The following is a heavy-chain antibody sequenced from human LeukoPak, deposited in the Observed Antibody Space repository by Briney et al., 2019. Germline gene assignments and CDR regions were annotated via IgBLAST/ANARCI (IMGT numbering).Heavy chain of an antibody. Sequence: SETLSLTCAVYGGSFSGYYWSWLRQPPGKGLEWIGEINHSGSTNYNPSLKSRVTISVDTSKNQFSLKLSSVTAADTAVYYCARNRGWYITDVWGQGTTVTVSS. V-gene: IGHV4-34*01. D-gene: IGHD6-19*01. CDR3: ARNRGWYITDV. CDR2: INHSGST. J-gene: IGHJ6*02. CDR1: GGSFSGYY.